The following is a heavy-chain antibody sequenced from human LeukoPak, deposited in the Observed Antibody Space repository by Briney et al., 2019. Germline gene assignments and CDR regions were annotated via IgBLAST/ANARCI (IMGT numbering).Heavy chain of an antibody. D-gene: IGHD1-14*01. CDR2: IWYDGSNK. Sequence: GGSLRLSCAASGFTFTTYGMHWVRQAPAKGLEWVAIIWYDGSNKYYADSVKGRFTISRDNSKNTLYLQMSSLRAEDTAVYYCAAGEPYVYWGQGALVTVSS. V-gene: IGHV3-33*01. CDR3: AAGEPYVY. CDR1: GFTFTTYG. J-gene: IGHJ4*02.